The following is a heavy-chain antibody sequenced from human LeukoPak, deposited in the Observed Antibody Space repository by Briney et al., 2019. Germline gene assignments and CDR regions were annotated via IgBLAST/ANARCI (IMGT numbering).Heavy chain of an antibody. CDR3: AWYYYDSSGYDAFDI. CDR1: GYTFTGYY. CDR2: INPNSGGT. D-gene: IGHD3-22*01. V-gene: IGHV1-2*02. Sequence: ASVKVSCKASGYTFTGYYMHWVRQAPGQGLEWMGWINPNSGGTNYAQKFQGRVTMTRDTSISTAYMELSRLRSDDTAVYCCAWYYYDSSGYDAFDIWGQGTMVTVSS. J-gene: IGHJ3*02.